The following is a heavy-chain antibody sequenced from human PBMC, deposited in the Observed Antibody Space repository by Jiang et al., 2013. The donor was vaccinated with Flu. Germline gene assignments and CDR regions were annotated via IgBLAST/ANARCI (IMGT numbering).Heavy chain of an antibody. D-gene: IGHD7-27*01. Sequence: GAEVKKPGESLKISCKGSEYTFTSYWIGWVRQMPGKGLEWMGIIYPGDSDTRYSPSFQGQVTISADKSISTAYLQWSSLKAADTAIYYCARRTGGPYWFFDLWGRGTLVTVSS. CDR1: EYTFTSYW. J-gene: IGHJ2*01. CDR3: ARRTGGPYWFFDL. V-gene: IGHV5-51*03. CDR2: IYPGDSDT.